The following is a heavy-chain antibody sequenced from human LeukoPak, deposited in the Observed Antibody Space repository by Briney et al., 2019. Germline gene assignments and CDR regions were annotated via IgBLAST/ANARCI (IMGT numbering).Heavy chain of an antibody. CDR3: ARASWGYYDSSGYPFDY. D-gene: IGHD3-22*01. Sequence: GGSLRLSCAASGFTFSSYSMNWVRQAPGKGLEWVSSISSSSSYIYYADSVKGRFTISRGNAKNSLYLQMNSLRAEDTAVYYCARASWGYYDSSGYPFDYWGQGTLVTVSS. CDR1: GFTFSSYS. V-gene: IGHV3-21*01. J-gene: IGHJ4*02. CDR2: ISSSSSYI.